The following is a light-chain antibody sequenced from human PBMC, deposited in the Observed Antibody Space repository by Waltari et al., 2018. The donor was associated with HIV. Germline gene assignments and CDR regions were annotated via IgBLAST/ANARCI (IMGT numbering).Light chain of an antibody. CDR2: AAS. Sequence: DTQTTQFPSSMSPSIGGSAVITCRGTKYVDKYVNWYQLKLGKAPNLLISAASSLQSGASSRFIGGGFGTDFTLAISDLHSEDAGTYFCQQSYSSLLYTFGQGTKLEI. J-gene: IGKJ2*01. V-gene: IGKV1-39*01. CDR1: KYVDKY. CDR3: QQSYSSLLYT.